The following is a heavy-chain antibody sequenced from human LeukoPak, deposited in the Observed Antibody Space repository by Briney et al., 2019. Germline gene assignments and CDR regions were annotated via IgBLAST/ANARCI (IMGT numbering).Heavy chain of an antibody. V-gene: IGHV3-33*01. Sequence: GGSLRLSCAASGFTFSSYGMHWVRQAPGKGLEWVAVIWYDGSNKYYADSVEGRFTISRDNSKDTLYLQMNSLRAEDTAVYYCARSGIVGATRVSGLDYWGQGTLVTVSS. D-gene: IGHD1-26*01. J-gene: IGHJ4*02. CDR2: IWYDGSNK. CDR1: GFTFSSYG. CDR3: ARSGIVGATRVSGLDY.